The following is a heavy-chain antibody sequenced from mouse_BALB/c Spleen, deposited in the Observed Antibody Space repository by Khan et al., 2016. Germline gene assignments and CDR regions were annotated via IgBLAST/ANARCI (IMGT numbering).Heavy chain of an antibody. CDR3: ARGTPFAS. D-gene: IGHD2-14*01. CDR2: IYPGDGDS. CDR1: GYAFSGYW. Sequence: QVRLQQSGAELVRPGSSVKISCKATGYAFSGYWMNWVKQRPGQGLEWIGQIYPGDGDSNYNGQFKGKATLTADNTSSRAYMPHSSLTSEDSAVYFCARGTPFASWGQGTLVTVSA. J-gene: IGHJ3*01. V-gene: IGHV1-80*01.